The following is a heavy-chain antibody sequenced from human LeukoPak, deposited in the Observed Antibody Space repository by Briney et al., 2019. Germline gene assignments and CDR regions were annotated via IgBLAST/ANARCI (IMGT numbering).Heavy chain of an antibody. CDR1: GYSISSGYY. J-gene: IGHJ3*02. CDR3: ARHRPNSGYYYFRNDAFDI. CDR2: IYYSGST. V-gene: IGHV4-38-2*02. D-gene: IGHD3-22*01. Sequence: TSETLSLTCTVSGYSISSGYYWGWIRQPPGKGLEWIGSIYYSGSTYYNPSLKSRVTISVDTSKNQFSLKLSSVTAADTAVYYCARHRPNSGYYYFRNDAFDIWGQGTMVTVSS.